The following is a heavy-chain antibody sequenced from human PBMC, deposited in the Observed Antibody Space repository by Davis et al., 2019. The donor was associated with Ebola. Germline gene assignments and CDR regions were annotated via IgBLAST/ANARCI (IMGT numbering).Heavy chain of an antibody. J-gene: IGHJ6*04. CDR2: ISYDGSNK. D-gene: IGHD2-15*01. CDR1: GFIFSSYW. V-gene: IGHV3-30*18. Sequence: GESLKISCAASGFIFSSYWMSWVRQAPGKGLEWVAVISYDGSNKYYADSVKGRFTISRDNSKNTLYLQMNSLRAEDTAVYYCAKDIGDSRSIVVVGGMDVWGKGTTVTVSS. CDR3: AKDIGDSRSIVVVGGMDV.